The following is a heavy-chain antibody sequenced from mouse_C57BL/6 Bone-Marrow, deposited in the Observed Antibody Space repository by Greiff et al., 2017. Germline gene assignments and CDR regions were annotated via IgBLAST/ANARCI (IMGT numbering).Heavy chain of an antibody. CDR1: GYIFTEYT. Sequence: QVQLQQSGAELVKPGASVKLSCKASGYIFTEYTIHWVKQRSGQGLEWIGWFYPGSGSIKYNERFKDKATLTADESSNTVYMELSRLTSEDSAVYFCARHERYYDYEGYFDYWGQGTTLTVSS. CDR2: FYPGSGSI. D-gene: IGHD2-4*01. V-gene: IGHV1-62-2*01. CDR3: ARHERYYDYEGYFDY. J-gene: IGHJ2*01.